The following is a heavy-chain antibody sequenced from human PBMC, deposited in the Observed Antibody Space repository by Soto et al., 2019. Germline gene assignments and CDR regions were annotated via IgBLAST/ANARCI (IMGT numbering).Heavy chain of an antibody. J-gene: IGHJ4*02. CDR2: IYYSGST. CDR3: ASSMQWLLRFDY. D-gene: IGHD6-19*01. V-gene: IGHV4-59*08. CDR1: GGSISSYY. Sequence: SETLSLTCTVSGGSISSYYWSWIRQPPGKGLEWIGYIYYSGSTNYNPSLKSRVTISVDTSKNQFSLKLSSVTAPDTAVYYCASSMQWLLRFDYWGQGTLVTVSS.